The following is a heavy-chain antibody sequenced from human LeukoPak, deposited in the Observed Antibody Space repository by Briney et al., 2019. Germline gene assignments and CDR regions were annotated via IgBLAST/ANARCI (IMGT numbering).Heavy chain of an antibody. CDR2: IYSKGST. Sequence: PSETLSLTCTVSGGSIDGYYWNWIRQPAGRGLEWIGRIYSKGSTNSNPSLRSRITMSVDTSKSQFSLKVSSVTAADTAVYYCARVSSSSGYYFDYWGQGTLVTASS. D-gene: IGHD6-19*01. V-gene: IGHV4-4*07. J-gene: IGHJ4*02. CDR1: GGSIDGYY. CDR3: ARVSSSSGYYFDY.